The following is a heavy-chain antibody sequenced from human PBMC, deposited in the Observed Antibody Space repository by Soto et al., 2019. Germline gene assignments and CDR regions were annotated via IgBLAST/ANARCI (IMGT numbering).Heavy chain of an antibody. CDR1: GGTFSSYT. CDR2: IIPILGIA. Sequence: QVQLVQSGAEVKKPGSSVKVSCKASGGTFSSYTISWVRQAPGQGLEWMGRIIPILGIANYAQKFQGRVTITADKTTSPAYVELSSLRSEDTAVYYCARDRLNYRPYYYYGMDVWSQGTTVTVSS. CDR3: ARDRLNYRPYYYYGMDV. V-gene: IGHV1-69*08. J-gene: IGHJ6*02. D-gene: IGHD1-7*01.